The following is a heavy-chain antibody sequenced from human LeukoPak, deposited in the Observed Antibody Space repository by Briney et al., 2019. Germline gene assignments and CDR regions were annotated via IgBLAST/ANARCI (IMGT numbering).Heavy chain of an antibody. CDR2: IKQDGSEK. Sequence: GGSLRLSCAASGFTFSSYWMSWVRQAPGKGLEWVANIKQDGSEKYYVDSVKGRFTISRDNAKNSLYLQMNSLRAEDTAVYYCARVDSKEADYYYYYYMDVWGKGTTVTVSS. CDR3: ARVDSKEADYYYYYYMDV. J-gene: IGHJ6*03. CDR1: GFTFSSYW. V-gene: IGHV3-7*01. D-gene: IGHD4-11*01.